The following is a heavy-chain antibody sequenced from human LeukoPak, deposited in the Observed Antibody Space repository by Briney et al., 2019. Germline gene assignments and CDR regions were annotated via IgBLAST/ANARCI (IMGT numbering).Heavy chain of an antibody. CDR1: GASITSSY. V-gene: IGHV4-59*01. D-gene: IGHD3-10*01. CDR2: NYSGST. CDR3: ARDGYGSGSYGWFDP. Sequence: SETLSLTCSVSGASITSSYWSWIRQTPGKGLEWIGNNYSGSTNYNPSFESRVTVSLDTSKNQFSLRLTSVTAADTALYYCARDGYGSGSYGWFDPWGRGTLVTVSS. J-gene: IGHJ5*02.